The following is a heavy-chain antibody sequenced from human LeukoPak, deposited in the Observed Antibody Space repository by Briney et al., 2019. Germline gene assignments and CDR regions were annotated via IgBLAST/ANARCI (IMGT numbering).Heavy chain of an antibody. CDR2: ISGSGTTL. D-gene: IGHD3-16*01. CDR3: ARAIYVSLDYYHGMDV. CDR1: RFTFSSYA. Sequence: GGSLRLSCAASRFTFSSYAMSWVRQAPGKGLEWVSAISGSGTTLYYADSVKGRFTISRDNSKSTLYLQMNSLRAEDTAVYYCARAIYVSLDYYHGMDVWGQGTTVTVSS. V-gene: IGHV3-23*01. J-gene: IGHJ6*02.